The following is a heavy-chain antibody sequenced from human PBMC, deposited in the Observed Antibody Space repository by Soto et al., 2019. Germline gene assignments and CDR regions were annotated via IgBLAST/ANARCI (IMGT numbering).Heavy chain of an antibody. J-gene: IGHJ3*01. CDR2: KSYDGVTT. CDR1: GVTFNTYS. Sequence: XGSLRLSCAASGVTFNTYSMHWVRQAPGQGLLEWVAVKSYDGVTTFYANSVKGRFTISRDNSKNTLHLQMNSLRAEDTAVYYCVRETGMGGFDVWGQGTMVTVSS. CDR3: VRETGMGGFDV. D-gene: IGHD1-1*01. V-gene: IGHV3-30-3*01.